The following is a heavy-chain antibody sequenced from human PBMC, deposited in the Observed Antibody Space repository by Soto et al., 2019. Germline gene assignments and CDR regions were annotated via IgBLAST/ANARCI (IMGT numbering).Heavy chain of an antibody. V-gene: IGHV4-61*02. CDR1: GGSMSSGGHY. D-gene: IGHD6-19*01. CDR2: IYTSGST. Sequence: PSETLSLTCTVSGGSMSSGGHYWSWLRQHPGKGLEWIGRIYTSGSTNYNPSLKSRVTMSVDTSKNQFSLKLSSVTAADTAVYCCARDLGSIAVAGTSPYYYGMDVWGQGTTVTVSS. CDR3: ARDLGSIAVAGTSPYYYGMDV. J-gene: IGHJ6*02.